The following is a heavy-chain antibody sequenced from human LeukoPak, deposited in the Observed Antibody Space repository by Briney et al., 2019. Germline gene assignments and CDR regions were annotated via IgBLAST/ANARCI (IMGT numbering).Heavy chain of an antibody. J-gene: IGHJ5*02. CDR2: INPNSGGT. V-gene: IGHV1-2*02. CDR1: GYTFTGHY. D-gene: IGHD4-23*01. CDR3: TRGVHGGGNWFDP. Sequence: ASVKVSSKASGYTFTGHYMHWVRQAPGQGLEWMGWINPNSGGTNYAQKFQGTVTMTRDTSISTAYMELSGLLSDDTAVYYGTRGVHGGGNWFDPWGQGALVTVSS.